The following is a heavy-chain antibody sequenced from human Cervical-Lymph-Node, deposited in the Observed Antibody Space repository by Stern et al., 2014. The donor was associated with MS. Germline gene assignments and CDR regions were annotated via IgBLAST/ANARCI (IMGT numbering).Heavy chain of an antibody. V-gene: IGHV3-15*01. CDR2: VKTKSDGGTV. CDR3: TTATNY. D-gene: IGHD1-1*01. CDR1: GLTFSKAW. Sequence: EVQLVESGGGLVKPGGSARLSCAASGLTFSKAWMSWIRQAPGKGLEWVGRVKTKSDGGTVDYAAPVKGRFSISRDESKNMLYLQMHSLRAEDTAVYYCTTATNYWGQGTLVTVSS. J-gene: IGHJ4*02.